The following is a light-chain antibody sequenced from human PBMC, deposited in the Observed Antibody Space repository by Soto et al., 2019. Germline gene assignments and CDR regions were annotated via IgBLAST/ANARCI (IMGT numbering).Light chain of an antibody. CDR3: QQYGSSPAP. J-gene: IGKJ5*01. Sequence: LTQYPSSLSLSSGERATLSRTASQSVSSSYLAWYQQKPGQAPGLLIYGASSRATGIPDRFSGSGSGTDFTLTISRLEPEDFAVYYCQQYGSSPAPFGGGTQLEIK. V-gene: IGKV3-20*01. CDR1: QSVSSSY. CDR2: GAS.